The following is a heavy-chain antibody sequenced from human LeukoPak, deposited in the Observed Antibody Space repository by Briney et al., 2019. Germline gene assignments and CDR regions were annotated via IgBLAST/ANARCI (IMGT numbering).Heavy chain of an antibody. Sequence: ASVKVSCKASGYTFTNYAMNWVRQAPGQGLEWMGWINTDTGNPTYAQGFTGRFVFSLDTSVSTAYLQISSLKAEDTAVYYCARDSMEDVATMNPLDYWGQGTLVTVSS. V-gene: IGHV7-4-1*02. D-gene: IGHD5-24*01. J-gene: IGHJ4*02. CDR1: GYTFTNYA. CDR3: ARDSMEDVATMNPLDY. CDR2: INTDTGNP.